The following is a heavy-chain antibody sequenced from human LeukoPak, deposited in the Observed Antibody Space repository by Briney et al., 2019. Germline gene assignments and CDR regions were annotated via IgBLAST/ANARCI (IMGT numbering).Heavy chain of an antibody. J-gene: IGHJ2*01. CDR2: IYTSGST. CDR3: ARRDPDWYFDL. CDR1: GGSISSYY. Sequence: HSETLSLTCTVSGGSISSYYWSWIRQPAGKGLEWIGRIYTSGSTDYNPSLKSRVTISVDKSKNQFSLKLTSVTAADTAVYYCARRDPDWYFDLWGRGTLVTVSS. V-gene: IGHV4-4*07.